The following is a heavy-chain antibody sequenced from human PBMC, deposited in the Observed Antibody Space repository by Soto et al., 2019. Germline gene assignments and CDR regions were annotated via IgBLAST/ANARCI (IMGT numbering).Heavy chain of an antibody. CDR1: GYNFINYG. Sequence: ASVKVSCKASGYNFINYGITWVRQAPGQGLEWMGWIRVHNGNTNYAQKLQGRVTMTTDTSTSTAYMELRSLRSDDTAVYYCVRDLDGSGSYYTDYWGPGTMVTVSS. D-gene: IGHD3-10*01. V-gene: IGHV1-18*01. CDR3: VRDLDGSGSYYTDY. J-gene: IGHJ4*02. CDR2: IRVHNGNT.